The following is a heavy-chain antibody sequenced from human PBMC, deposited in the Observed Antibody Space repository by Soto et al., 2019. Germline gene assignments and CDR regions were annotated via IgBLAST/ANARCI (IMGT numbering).Heavy chain of an antibody. D-gene: IGHD7-27*01. J-gene: IGHJ5*02. Sequence: QVQLQESGPGLVKPSQTLSLTCSVSGASISRGAYYWSWIRQHPGKGLEWIGNIYYSGSAYYNPSLTSRVAISVDTSQNQFSLRLSSVTAADTAVYYCARGVLANWGPENWFDPWGQGTLVTVSS. V-gene: IGHV4-31*03. CDR1: GASISRGAYY. CDR3: ARGVLANWGPENWFDP. CDR2: IYYSGSA.